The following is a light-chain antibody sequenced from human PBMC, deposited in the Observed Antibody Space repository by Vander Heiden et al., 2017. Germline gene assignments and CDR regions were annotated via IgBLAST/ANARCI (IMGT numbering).Light chain of an antibody. Sequence: DIVMTQSPLSLPVTPGEPASISCRSSQSLLHSNGYNYLDWYLQKPGQSPQLLIYLGSNRASGVPDRLSGSGSGTDFTLKISSVEAEDLRVYYSRQSLQTPITFGPGTKVXIK. CDR3: RQSLQTPIT. V-gene: IGKV2-28*01. J-gene: IGKJ3*01. CDR1: QSLLHSNGYNY. CDR2: LGS.